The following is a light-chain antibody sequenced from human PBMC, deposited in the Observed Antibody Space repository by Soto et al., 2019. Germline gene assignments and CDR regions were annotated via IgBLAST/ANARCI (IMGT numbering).Light chain of an antibody. CDR2: RAS. V-gene: IGKV1-5*03. CDR1: QNINIW. CDR3: QQYNSYRT. J-gene: IGKJ4*01. Sequence: DIQMTQSPSTLSASVGYRFTITCRASQNINIWLAWYQQKPGKAPKLLIYRASSLESGVPSRFSGSGSGTEFTLTISSLHPDDFATYYCQQYNSYRTFGGGTKVDIK.